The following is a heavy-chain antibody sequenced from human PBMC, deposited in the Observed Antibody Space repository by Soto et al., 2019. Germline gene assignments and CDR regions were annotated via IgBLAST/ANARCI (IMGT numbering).Heavy chain of an antibody. Sequence: QVQLVQSGAEVKKPGSSVTVSCKASGGTFSSYTISWVRQAPGQGLEWMGGIIPIFGTANYAQKFQGRVTITADESXGTAYMELSSLRSEDTAVYYCARGNHRWLQLWYFDLWGRGILVTVSS. CDR1: GGTFSSYT. V-gene: IGHV1-69*12. CDR3: ARGNHRWLQLWYFDL. CDR2: IIPIFGTA. J-gene: IGHJ2*01. D-gene: IGHD5-12*01.